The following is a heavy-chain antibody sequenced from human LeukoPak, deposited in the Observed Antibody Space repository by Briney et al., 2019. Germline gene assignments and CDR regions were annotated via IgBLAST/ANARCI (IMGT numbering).Heavy chain of an antibody. J-gene: IGHJ4*02. Sequence: SETLSLTCAVYGGSFSGYYWSWIRQPPGKGLEWIGEINHSGSTNYNPSLKSRVPISVDTSMSQFSLKLNSMTATDTAVYYCARGAQTYYDKAPVDYWGQGTLVTVSS. CDR2: INHSGST. V-gene: IGHV4-34*01. CDR3: ARGAQTYYDKAPVDY. D-gene: IGHD3-22*01. CDR1: GGSFSGYY.